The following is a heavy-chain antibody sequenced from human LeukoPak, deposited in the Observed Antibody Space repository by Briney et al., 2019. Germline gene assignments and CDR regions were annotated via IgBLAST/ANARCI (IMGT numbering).Heavy chain of an antibody. D-gene: IGHD2-15*01. CDR3: TTYYCSGGRCYHFDH. J-gene: IGHJ4*02. CDR2: IKSKSDGGTT. V-gene: IGHV3-15*01. CDR1: GFTFSSAW. Sequence: PGGSLRLSCAASGFTFSSAWMAWVRQAPGKRLEWVGRIKSKSDGGTTEYAAPVKGRFTISTDASKNTLYLQMNSLGTEDTAVYYCTTYYCSGGRCYHFDHWGQGSLVTVSP.